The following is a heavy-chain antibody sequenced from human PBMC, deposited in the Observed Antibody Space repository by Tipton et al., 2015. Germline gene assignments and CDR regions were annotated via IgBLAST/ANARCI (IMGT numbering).Heavy chain of an antibody. J-gene: IGHJ6*02. D-gene: IGHD5/OR15-5a*01. CDR1: GYTFTGYY. CDR3: VRYGVSHAMDV. CDR2: INPYSGGT. V-gene: IGHV1-2*02. Sequence: QSGAEVKKPGASVKVSCKASGYTFTGYYMHWVRQAPGQGLEWMGWINPYSGGTDYAQKFQGRVTMTRDTSISTAYMELSRLRSDDTAVYYCVRYGVSHAMDVWGQGTMVTVSS.